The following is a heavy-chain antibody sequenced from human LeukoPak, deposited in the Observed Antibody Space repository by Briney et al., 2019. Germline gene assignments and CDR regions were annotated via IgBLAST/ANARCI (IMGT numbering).Heavy chain of an antibody. CDR1: GFTFSSYG. D-gene: IGHD3-22*01. V-gene: IGHV3-30*18. J-gene: IGHJ6*02. CDR2: ISYDGSNK. CDR3: AKADYYDSSGYYSYYYYYGMDV. Sequence: PGGSLRLSCAASGFTFSSYGMHWVRQAPGKGLEWVAVISYDGSNKYYADSVKGRFTISRDNSKNTLHLQMNSLRAEDTAVYYCAKADYYDSSGYYSYYYYYGMDVWGQGTTVTVSS.